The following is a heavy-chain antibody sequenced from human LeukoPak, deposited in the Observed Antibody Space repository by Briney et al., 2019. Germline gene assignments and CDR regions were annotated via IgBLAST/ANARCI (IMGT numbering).Heavy chain of an antibody. V-gene: IGHV3-23*01. J-gene: IGHJ6*03. CDR3: AKDRIAVADYYYYYYMDV. D-gene: IGHD6-19*01. CDR2: ISGSGDST. Sequence: GGSLRLSCATSGFTFSNYAMSWVRQAPGKGLEWVSGISGSGDSTNYADSVKGRFTISRDNSKNSLYLQMNSLRAEDTALYYCAKDRIAVADYYYYYYMDVWGKGTTVTVSS. CDR1: GFTFSNYA.